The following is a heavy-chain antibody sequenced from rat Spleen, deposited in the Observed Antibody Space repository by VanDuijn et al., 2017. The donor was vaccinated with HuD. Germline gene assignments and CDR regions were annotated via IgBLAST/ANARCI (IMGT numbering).Heavy chain of an antibody. V-gene: IGHV5-27*01. CDR3: TTDRGINYPGITPDLPFDY. D-gene: IGHD1-4*01. CDR1: GFTFSDYN. J-gene: IGHJ2*01. Sequence: EVQLVESGGDLVQPGRSLKLSCAASGFTFSDYNMAWVRQAPTKGLEWVAYISTGGGSTYYRDSVKGRFTISRDNAKSTLYLQMDSLRSEDTATYYCTTDRGINYPGITPDLPFDYWGQGVMVTVSS. CDR2: ISTGGGST.